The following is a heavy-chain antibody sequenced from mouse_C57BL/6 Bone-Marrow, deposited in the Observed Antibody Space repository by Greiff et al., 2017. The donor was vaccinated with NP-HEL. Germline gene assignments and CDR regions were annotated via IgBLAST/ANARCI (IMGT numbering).Heavy chain of an antibody. CDR3: TTESITTVVAYYFDY. Sequence: EVQLQQSGAELVRPGASVKLSCTASGFNFTDYYMHWVKQRPEQGLEWIGWITPEIGDTESASKFQGKATIPADTSSNTAYLQLSSLTSEDTAVYYCTTESITTVVAYYFDYWGQGTTLTVSS. D-gene: IGHD1-1*01. V-gene: IGHV14-4*01. CDR2: ITPEIGDT. J-gene: IGHJ2*01. CDR1: GFNFTDYY.